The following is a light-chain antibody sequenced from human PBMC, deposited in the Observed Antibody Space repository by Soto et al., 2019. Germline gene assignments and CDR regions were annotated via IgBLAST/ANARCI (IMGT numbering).Light chain of an antibody. J-gene: IGKJ1*01. CDR1: QSIHSY. CDR3: QHYNSYSEA. V-gene: IGKV1-39*01. CDR2: AAS. Sequence: DIQMTQSPSSLSASVGDRVTITCRASQSIHSYLNWYQQKPGKAPKLLIYAASSLQSGVPSRFSGSGSGTEFTLTISSLQPDDFATYYCQHYNSYSEAFGQGTKVDIK.